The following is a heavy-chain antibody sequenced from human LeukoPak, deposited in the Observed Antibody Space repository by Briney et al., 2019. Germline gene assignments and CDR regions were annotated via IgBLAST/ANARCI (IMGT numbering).Heavy chain of an antibody. J-gene: IGHJ4*02. CDR3: ARDLLIVVRGVILPDHIDY. V-gene: IGHV3-30*04. Sequence: TGRSLRLSCAASGFTFSSYAMHWVRQAPGKGLEWVAVISYDGSNKYYADSVKGRFTISRDNSKNTLYLQMNSLRAEDTAVCYCARDLLIVVRGVILPDHIDYWGQGTLVTVSS. CDR1: GFTFSSYA. D-gene: IGHD3-10*01. CDR2: ISYDGSNK.